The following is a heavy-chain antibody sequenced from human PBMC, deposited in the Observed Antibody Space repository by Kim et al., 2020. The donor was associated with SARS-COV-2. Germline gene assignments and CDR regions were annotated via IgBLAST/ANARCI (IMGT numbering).Heavy chain of an antibody. CDR2: ISAYNGNT. V-gene: IGHV1-18*01. CDR3: ARDGPLLWFGELGVA. Sequence: ASVKVSCKASGYTFTSYGISWVRQAPGQGLEWMGWISAYNGNTNDAQKLQGRVTMTTDTSTSTAYMELKSLSSDGKAVYYCARDGPLLWFGELGVAWGQGTLGTVSS. CDR1: GYTFTSYG. J-gene: IGHJ4*02. D-gene: IGHD3-10*01.